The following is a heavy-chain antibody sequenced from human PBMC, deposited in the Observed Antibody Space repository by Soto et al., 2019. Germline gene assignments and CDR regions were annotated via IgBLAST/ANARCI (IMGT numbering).Heavy chain of an antibody. D-gene: IGHD2-21*02. CDR3: ARDRAYCGGDCVSYYFDY. J-gene: IGHJ4*02. V-gene: IGHV3-30-3*01. CDR1: GFTFSSYA. Sequence: GGSLRLSCAASGFTFSSYAMHWVRQAPGKGLEWVAVISYDGSNKYYADTVKGRFTISRDNSKNTLYLQMNSLRAEDTALYYCARDRAYCGGDCVSYYFDYWGQGTLVTVSS. CDR2: ISYDGSNK.